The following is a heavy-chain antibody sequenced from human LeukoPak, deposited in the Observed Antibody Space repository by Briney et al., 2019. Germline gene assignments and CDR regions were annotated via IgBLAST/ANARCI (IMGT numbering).Heavy chain of an antibody. D-gene: IGHD3-22*01. CDR2: IIPIFGTA. J-gene: IGHJ4*02. CDR3: ARDTRDSSGYYSR. CDR1: GGTFSSYA. Sequence: ASVKVSCKASGGTFSSYAISWVRQAPGQGLEWMGGIIPIFGTANYAQKFQGRVTITADKSTSTAYMELSSLRSEDTAVYYCARDTRDSSGYYSRWGQGTLVTVSS. V-gene: IGHV1-69*06.